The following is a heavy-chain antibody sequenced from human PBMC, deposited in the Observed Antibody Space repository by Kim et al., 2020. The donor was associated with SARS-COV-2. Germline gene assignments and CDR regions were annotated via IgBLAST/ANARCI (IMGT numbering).Heavy chain of an antibody. Sequence: TDYAAPVKGRFTISRDDSKNTLYLQMNSLKTEDTAVYYCTTTDSGWSDYWGQGTLVTVSS. J-gene: IGHJ4*02. D-gene: IGHD6-19*01. CDR3: TTTDSGWSDY. V-gene: IGHV3-15*01. CDR2: T.